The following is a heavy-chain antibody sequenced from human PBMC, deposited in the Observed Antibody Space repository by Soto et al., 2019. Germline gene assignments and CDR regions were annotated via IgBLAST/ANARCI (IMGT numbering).Heavy chain of an antibody. D-gene: IGHD5-18*01. CDR3: ASTVDTAMVSYSSFDY. Sequence: SETLSLTCTVSGGSISSGDYYWSWIRQPPGKGLEWIGYIYYSGSTYYNPSLKSRVTISVDTSKNQFSLKLSSVTAADTAVYYCASTVDTAMVSYSSFDYWGQGTLATVSS. V-gene: IGHV4-30-4*01. CDR1: GGSISSGDYY. CDR2: IYYSGST. J-gene: IGHJ4*02.